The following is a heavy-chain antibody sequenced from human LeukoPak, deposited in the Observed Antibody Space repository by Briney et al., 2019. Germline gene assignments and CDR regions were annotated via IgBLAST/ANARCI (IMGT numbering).Heavy chain of an antibody. V-gene: IGHV3-30-3*01. D-gene: IGHD6-6*01. Sequence: GGSLRLSCAASGFTFSSYAMHWVRQAPGKGLERVAVISYDGSNKYYADSVKGRFTISRDNSKNTLYLQMNSLRAEDTAVYYCARGSSSQYYFDYWGQGTLVTVSS. J-gene: IGHJ4*02. CDR3: ARGSSSQYYFDY. CDR1: GFTFSSYA. CDR2: ISYDGSNK.